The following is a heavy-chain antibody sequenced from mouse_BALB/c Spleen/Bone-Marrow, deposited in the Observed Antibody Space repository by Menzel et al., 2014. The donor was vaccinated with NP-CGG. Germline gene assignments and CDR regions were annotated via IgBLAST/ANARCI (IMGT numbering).Heavy chain of an antibody. J-gene: IGHJ1*01. V-gene: IGHV14-3*02. CDR2: IDPANGNT. Sequence: EVQGVESGAELVKPGASVKLSCTASGFNIKDTYMHWVKQRPEQGLEWIGRIDPANGNTKYDPKFQGKATITADTSSNTAYLQLSSLTAEDTDVYYCARYDYGWYFYVWGAGTTVTVSS. D-gene: IGHD1-1*01. CDR3: ARYDYGWYFYV. CDR1: GFNIKDTY.